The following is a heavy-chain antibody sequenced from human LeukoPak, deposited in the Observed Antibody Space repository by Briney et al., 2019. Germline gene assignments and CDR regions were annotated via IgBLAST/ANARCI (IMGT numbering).Heavy chain of an antibody. Sequence: GGSLRLSCAASGFTFSSYLMSWVRQAPGKGLEWVANIKQDGSEKYYVDSVKGRFTISRDNAKNSLYLQMNSLRAEDTAVYYCARYLTGYRYYYYYGMDVWGQGTTVTVSS. D-gene: IGHD3-9*01. CDR1: GFTFSSYL. CDR2: IKQDGSEK. V-gene: IGHV3-7*01. J-gene: IGHJ6*02. CDR3: ARYLTGYRYYYYYGMDV.